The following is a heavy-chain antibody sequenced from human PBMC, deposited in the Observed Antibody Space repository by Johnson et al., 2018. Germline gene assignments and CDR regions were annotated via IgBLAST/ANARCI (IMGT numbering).Heavy chain of an antibody. V-gene: IGHV3-23*01. J-gene: IGHJ6*03. Sequence: EVQLLESGGGLVQPGGSLRLSCAASGFRFNAYAMNWVRQAPGKGLEWVSVISGSGPTTYYADSVKDRFTISRDNSKNTVSLQMNGLRAEDTALYYCARGRNDFGGYYYYYYMDVWGNGTPGTVS. CDR3: ARGRNDFGGYYYYYYMDV. CDR2: ISGSGPTT. CDR1: GFRFNAYA. D-gene: IGHD4-17*01.